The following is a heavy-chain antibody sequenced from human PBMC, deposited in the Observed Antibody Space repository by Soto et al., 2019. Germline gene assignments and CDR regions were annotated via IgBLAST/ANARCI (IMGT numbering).Heavy chain of an antibody. J-gene: IGHJ6*02. CDR1: GFTFSSYG. CDR3: ARGCFLNSGSCLDYYGMDV. V-gene: IGHV3-33*01. D-gene: IGHD1-26*01. CDR2: IWYDGSNK. Sequence: LRLSCAASGFTFSSYGMHWVRQAPGKGLEWVAVIWYDGSNKYYADSVKGRFTISRDNSKNTLYLQMNSLRAEDTAVYYCARGCFLNSGSCLDYYGMDVWGQGTTVTVSS.